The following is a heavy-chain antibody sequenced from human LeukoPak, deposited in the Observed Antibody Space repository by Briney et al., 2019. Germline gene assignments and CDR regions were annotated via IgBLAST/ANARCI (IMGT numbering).Heavy chain of an antibody. CDR2: ISYDGSNK. D-gene: IGHD3-9*01. CDR3: AKDQEARYFDWTFDY. Sequence: GGSLRLSCAASGFTFSSYGMHWVRQAPGKGLEWVAVISYDGSNKYYADSVKGRFTTSRDNSKNTLYLQMNSLRAEDTAVYYCAKDQEARYFDWTFDYWGQGTLVTLSS. V-gene: IGHV3-30*18. CDR1: GFTFSSYG. J-gene: IGHJ4*02.